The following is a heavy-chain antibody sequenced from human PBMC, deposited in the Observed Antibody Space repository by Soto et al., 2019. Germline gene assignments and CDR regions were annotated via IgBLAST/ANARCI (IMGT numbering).Heavy chain of an antibody. J-gene: IGHJ5*02. V-gene: IGHV3-74*01. CDR3: ARGGLATDANPPKVWFYP. D-gene: IGHD6-13*01. CDR2: INSDGIST. CDR1: GFTFSSYW. Sequence: EVQLVESGGGLVQPGGSLRLSCAAYGFTFSSYWMHWVRQAPGKGLVWDSRINSDGISTSYADSVRGRFTISRDNAKNTLYRQMNRLRAEATAVYYCARGGLATDANPPKVWFYPWGQGTLVTVSS.